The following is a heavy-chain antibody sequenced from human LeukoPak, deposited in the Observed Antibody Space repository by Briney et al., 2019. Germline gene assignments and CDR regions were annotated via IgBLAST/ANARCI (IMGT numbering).Heavy chain of an antibody. J-gene: IGHJ4*02. V-gene: IGHV3-21*01. D-gene: IGHD1-14*01. CDR2: IGPTGTDR. CDR1: GFTFSSWG. Sequence: GGSLRLSCAASGFTFSSWGFNWVRQAPGKGLEWVSSIGPTGTDRYYADSVRGRFTISRDNAKNSMYLQMDSLRDEDTAVYYCATETIGRHYDYWGQGTLPTVSS. CDR3: ATETIGRHYDY.